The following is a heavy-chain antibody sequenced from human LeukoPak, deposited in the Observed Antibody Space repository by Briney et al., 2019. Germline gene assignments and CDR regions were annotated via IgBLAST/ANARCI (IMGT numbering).Heavy chain of an antibody. CDR2: INPNSGGT. Sequence: GGSVQVSCKASGCTFTGYYMHWVRQAPGQGLEWMGWINPNSGGTNYAQKFQGRVTMTRDTSISTAYMELSRLRSDDTAVYYCARDLGGYCSSTSCLAPHWGQGTLVTVSS. V-gene: IGHV1-2*02. J-gene: IGHJ1*01. D-gene: IGHD2-2*01. CDR3: ARDLGGYCSSTSCLAPH. CDR1: GCTFTGYY.